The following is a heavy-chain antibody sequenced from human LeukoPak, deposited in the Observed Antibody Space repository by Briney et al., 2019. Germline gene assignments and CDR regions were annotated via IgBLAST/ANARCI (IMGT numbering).Heavy chain of an antibody. CDR1: GYSFTSYW. V-gene: IGHV5-51*01. D-gene: IGHD6-13*01. CDR3: ARRHQYGSSWYNWFDP. CDR2: IYPGDSDT. J-gene: IGHJ5*02. Sequence: GESLKISCKGSGYSFTSYWIGWVRQMPGKSLEWMGIIYPGDSDTRYSPSFQGQVTISADKSISTAYLQWSRLKASDTAMYYCARRHQYGSSWYNWFDPWGQGTLVTVSS.